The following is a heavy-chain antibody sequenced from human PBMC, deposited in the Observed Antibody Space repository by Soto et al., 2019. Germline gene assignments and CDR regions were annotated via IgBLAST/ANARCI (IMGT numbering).Heavy chain of an antibody. V-gene: IGHV3-7*04. CDR3: ARDQHYYDILVLFDY. J-gene: IGHJ4*02. D-gene: IGHD3-9*01. CDR2: IKQDGSEK. CDR1: GFTFSSQC. Sequence: PGGSLRLSCAASGFTFSSQCMSWVRQAPGKGLEWVANIKQDGSEKYYVDSVKGRFTISRDNAKNSLYLQMNSLRAEDTAVYYCARDQHYYDILVLFDYWGQGTLVTVSS.